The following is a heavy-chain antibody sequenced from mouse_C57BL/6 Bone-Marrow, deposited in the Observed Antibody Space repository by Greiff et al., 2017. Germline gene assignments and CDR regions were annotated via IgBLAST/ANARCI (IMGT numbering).Heavy chain of an antibody. J-gene: IGHJ4*01. CDR2: ISNGGGST. V-gene: IGHV5-12*01. Sequence: VQLKESGGGLVQPGGSLKLSCAASGFTFSDYYMYWVRQTPEKRLEWVAYISNGGGSTYYPDTVKGRFTISRDNAKNTLYLQMSRLKSEDTAMYYCARPGLRYAMDYWGQGTSVTVSS. CDR1: GFTFSDYY. CDR3: ARPGLRYAMDY. D-gene: IGHD2-4*01.